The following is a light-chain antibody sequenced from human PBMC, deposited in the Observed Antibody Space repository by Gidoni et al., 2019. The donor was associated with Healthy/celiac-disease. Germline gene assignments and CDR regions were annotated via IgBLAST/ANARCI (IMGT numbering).Light chain of an antibody. Sequence: EIVFTQSPATLSLSPGERATLSCRASQSVSSYLAWYQQKPGQAPRLLIYDASNRATGIPARCSGSGSGTDFTLTISSLEPEDFAVYYCQQRSNWFITFGQGTRLEIK. CDR2: DAS. CDR1: QSVSSY. V-gene: IGKV3-11*01. J-gene: IGKJ5*01. CDR3: QQRSNWFIT.